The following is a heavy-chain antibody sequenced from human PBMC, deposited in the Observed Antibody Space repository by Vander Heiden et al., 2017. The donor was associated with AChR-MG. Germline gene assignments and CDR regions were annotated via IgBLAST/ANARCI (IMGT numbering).Heavy chain of an antibody. D-gene: IGHD3-3*01. CDR3: AHTTAYYDFWSGAIDY. CDR2: IYWNDDK. CDR1: GFSLSTSGVG. J-gene: IGHJ4*01. Sequence: QITLKESGPTLVKPTQTLTLTCTFSGFSLSTSGVGVGWIRQPPGKALEWLALIYWNDDKRYSPSLKSRLTITKDTSKNQVVLTMTNMDTVDTATYYCAHTTAYYDFWSGAIDYWGHGTLVTVSS. V-gene: IGHV2-5*01.